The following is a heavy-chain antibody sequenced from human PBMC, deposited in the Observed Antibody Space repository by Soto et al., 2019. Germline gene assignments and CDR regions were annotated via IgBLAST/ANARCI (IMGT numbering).Heavy chain of an antibody. J-gene: IGHJ5*02. V-gene: IGHV1-18*01. CDR1: GYTFTSYG. D-gene: IGHD2-15*01. Sequence: ASVKVSCKASGYTFTSYGISWVRQAPGQGLEWMGWISAYNGNTNYAQKLQGRVTMTTDTSTSTAYMELRSLRSDDTAVYSCARCALVGSPFDPWGQGTLVTVSS. CDR3: ARCALVGSPFDP. CDR2: ISAYNGNT.